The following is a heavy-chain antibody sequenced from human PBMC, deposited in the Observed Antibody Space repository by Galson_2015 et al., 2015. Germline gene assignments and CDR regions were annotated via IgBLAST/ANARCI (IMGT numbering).Heavy chain of an antibody. CDR3: AKTTVAAGSSWYMDA. V-gene: IGHV3-48*03. CDR2: ITSTGDTT. D-gene: IGHD4-23*01. J-gene: IGHJ6*03. CDR1: AFAFSIYE. Sequence: SLRLSCAASAFAFSIYEMNWIRQAPGKGLEWVSYITSTGDTTYYADSVKGRFTVSRDNAKNSLFLQMNSLRAEDTALYYCAKTTVAAGSSWYMDAWGKGTTVTVS.